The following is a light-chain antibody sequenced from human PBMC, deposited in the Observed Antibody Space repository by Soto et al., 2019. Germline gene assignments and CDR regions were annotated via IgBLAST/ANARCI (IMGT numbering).Light chain of an antibody. Sequence: DIQMTQSPSTLSASVGDRVTITCRASQSISSWLAWYQQKPGKAPKLLIYKASSLESGVTSRFSGSGSGTEFTLTISSLQPDDFATYYCQQCNSYSWTFGQGTKVDIK. V-gene: IGKV1-5*03. CDR1: QSISSW. CDR2: KAS. CDR3: QQCNSYSWT. J-gene: IGKJ1*01.